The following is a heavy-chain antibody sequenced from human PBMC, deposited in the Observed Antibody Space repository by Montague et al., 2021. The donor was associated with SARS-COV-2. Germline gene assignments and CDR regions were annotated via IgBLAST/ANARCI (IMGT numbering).Heavy chain of an antibody. Sequence: SETLSLTCVVSGGSISSINWWSWVRQPPGKRLEWIGEIYHSGSTNYNPSLKSRVIISVDKSKNPFSLKLSSVTAADTAVYYCARTGYSSGWHSFDYWGQGTLVTVSS. CDR3: ARTGYSSGWHSFDY. V-gene: IGHV4-4*02. J-gene: IGHJ4*02. CDR2: IYHSGST. D-gene: IGHD6-19*01. CDR1: GGSISSINW.